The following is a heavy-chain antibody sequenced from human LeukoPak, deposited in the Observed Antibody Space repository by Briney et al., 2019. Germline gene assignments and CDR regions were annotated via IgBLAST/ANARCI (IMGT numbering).Heavy chain of an antibody. CDR2: LNREDDEA. V-gene: IGHV1-24*01. CDR1: GYTLTDFS. J-gene: IGHJ4*02. CDR3: ATLDSYCDNSGRPLLPD. Sequence: GASVKVSCKVSGYTLTDFSMHWVRQAPGKGLEWMGGLNREDDEAIYAPHFQGRVSVTEDTSTDTAYMELSNLRSEDTAVYYCATLDSYCDNSGRPLLPDWGQGTLVTVSS. D-gene: IGHD3-22*01.